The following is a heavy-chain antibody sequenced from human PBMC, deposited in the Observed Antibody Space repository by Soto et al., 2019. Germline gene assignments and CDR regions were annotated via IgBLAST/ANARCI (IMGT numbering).Heavy chain of an antibody. CDR2: IRSKAYGGTT. J-gene: IGHJ4*02. V-gene: IGHV3-49*03. CDR1: GFTLGDYA. Sequence: GSLRLFCTAAGFTLGDYAMSWFRQAPGKGLEWVGFIRSKAYGGTTEYAASVKGRFTISRDDSKSIAYLQMNSLKTEDTAVYYCTRARITMVRGVIHTAFDYWGQGTLVTVSS. CDR3: TRARITMVRGVIHTAFDY. D-gene: IGHD3-10*01.